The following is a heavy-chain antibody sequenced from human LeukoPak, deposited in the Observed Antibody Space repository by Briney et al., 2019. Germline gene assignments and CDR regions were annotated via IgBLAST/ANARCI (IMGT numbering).Heavy chain of an antibody. CDR3: ARPVTATDRFYFFDS. CDR2: ITSGGST. J-gene: IGHJ4*02. CDR1: GFTFSNDV. D-gene: IGHD2-15*01. V-gene: IGHV3-23*01. Sequence: GGSLRLSRAASGFTFSNDVMRWVRQAPGKGLEWVSSITSGGSTYYADSVKGRFTISRDNSENTLYLQMNSLRAEDTAVYYCARPVTATDRFYFFDSWGQGTLVTVSS.